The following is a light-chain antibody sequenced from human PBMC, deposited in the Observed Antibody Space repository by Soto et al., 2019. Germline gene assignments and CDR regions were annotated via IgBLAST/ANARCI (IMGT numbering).Light chain of an antibody. CDR1: QSVSSNY. Sequence: EIVLTQSPGTLSLSPGERATLSCRASQSVSSNYLACYQQKPGQAPRLLIYGASIRATGIPDRFSGSGSGTDLTLTINRLEPEDFAVYYCQQYGSSPYTFGQGTKLEIK. CDR2: GAS. V-gene: IGKV3-20*01. CDR3: QQYGSSPYT. J-gene: IGKJ2*01.